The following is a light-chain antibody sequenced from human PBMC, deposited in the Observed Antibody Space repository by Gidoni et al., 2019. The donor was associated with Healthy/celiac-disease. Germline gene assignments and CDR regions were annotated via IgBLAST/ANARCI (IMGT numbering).Light chain of an antibody. CDR1: QSISSY. CDR2: AAS. V-gene: IGKV1-39*01. J-gene: IGKJ1*01. CDR3: QQSYSNPRT. Sequence: DIQMTQSPSSLPASVGDRVTITCRASQSISSYLNWYQQKPGKAPQLLIYAASSLQSGVPSRFSSSGSGTDVSLPISSMQHEDFATDYCQQSYSNPRTFGQGTKVEIK.